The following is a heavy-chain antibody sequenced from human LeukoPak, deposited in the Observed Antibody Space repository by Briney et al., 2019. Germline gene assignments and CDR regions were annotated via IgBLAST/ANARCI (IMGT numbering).Heavy chain of an antibody. J-gene: IGHJ4*02. D-gene: IGHD6-13*01. CDR3: AGQPRQLVLLAFDY. CDR1: GFTFSSYS. V-gene: IGHV3-21*01. CDR2: ISSRSSYI. Sequence: GGSLRLSCAASGFTFSSYSMNWARQAPGKGLEWVSSISSRSSYIYYADSVKARFTISRDNAKNSLYLQMNSLRAENTAVYYCAGQPRQLVLLAFDYWGEGTLVTVPS.